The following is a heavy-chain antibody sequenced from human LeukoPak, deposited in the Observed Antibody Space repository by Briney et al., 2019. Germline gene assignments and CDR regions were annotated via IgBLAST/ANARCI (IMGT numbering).Heavy chain of an antibody. CDR1: GFTFSSYG. J-gene: IGHJ4*02. V-gene: IGHV3-30*02. D-gene: IGHD5-18*01. CDR3: AKDYADTAMVVPPDY. Sequence: GGSLRLSCAASGFTFSSYGMHWVRQAPGKGLEWVAFIRYDGSNKYYADSVKGRFTISRDNSKNTLYLQMNSLRAEDTAVYYCAKDYADTAMVVPPDYWGQGTLVTVSS. CDR2: IRYDGSNK.